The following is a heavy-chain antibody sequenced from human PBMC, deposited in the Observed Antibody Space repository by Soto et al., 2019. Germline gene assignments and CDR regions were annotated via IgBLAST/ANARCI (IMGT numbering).Heavy chain of an antibody. CDR2: ISGSGGST. Sequence: GESLKISCAASGFTFSSYAMSWVRQAPGKGLEWVSAISGSGGSTYYADSVKGRFTISRDNSKNTLYLQMNSLRAEDTAVYYCAKAGSGWSDYFDYWGQGTLVTVSS. J-gene: IGHJ4*02. V-gene: IGHV3-23*01. D-gene: IGHD6-19*01. CDR1: GFTFSSYA. CDR3: AKAGSGWSDYFDY.